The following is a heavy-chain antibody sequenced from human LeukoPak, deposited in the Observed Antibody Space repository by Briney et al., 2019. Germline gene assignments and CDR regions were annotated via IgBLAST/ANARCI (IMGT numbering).Heavy chain of an antibody. CDR1: GFTFSSYG. V-gene: IGHV3-33*01. CDR2: IWYDGSNK. CDR3: ATEGGELFYFDY. Sequence: GGSLRLSCAASGFTFSSYGMHWVRQAPGKGLEWVAVIWYDGSNKYYADSVKGRFTISRDNSKNTLYLQMNSLRAEGTAVYYCATEGGELFYFDYWGQGTLVTVSS. J-gene: IGHJ4*02. D-gene: IGHD3-10*01.